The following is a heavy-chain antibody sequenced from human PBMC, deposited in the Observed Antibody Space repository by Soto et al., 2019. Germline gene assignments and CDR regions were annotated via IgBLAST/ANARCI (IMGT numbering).Heavy chain of an antibody. CDR3: ARDHTMTFSSRRRDFVSTRQNEDTHYYGMDV. CDR2: LSFDGSEK. V-gene: IGHV3-30*04. J-gene: IGHJ6*02. D-gene: IGHD3-22*01. Sequence: QLVQSGGGVVQPGGSLRLTCAASTFDLSHYAIHWVRQAPGKGLEWVALLSFDGSEKFFIDSVKGRFTISRDSSNNRVFVQMNSLRGDDTDVYFWARDHTMTFSSRRRDFVSTRQNEDTHYYGMDVWGQGATVSVSS. CDR1: TFDLSHYA.